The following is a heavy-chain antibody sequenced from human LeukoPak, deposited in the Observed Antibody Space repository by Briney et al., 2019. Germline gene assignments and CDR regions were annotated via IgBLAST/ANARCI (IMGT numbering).Heavy chain of an antibody. D-gene: IGHD3-22*01. CDR3: ARESSGYFY. V-gene: IGHV3-21*01. CDR1: GFTFSTYG. Sequence: GGSLRLSCAASGFTFSTYGMNWVRQAPGKGLEWVSSISSGSSFIYYADSVKGRFTISRDNAKNSLFLQTNSLRAEDTAVYYCARESSGYFYWGQGTLVTVSS. CDR2: ISSGSSFI. J-gene: IGHJ4*02.